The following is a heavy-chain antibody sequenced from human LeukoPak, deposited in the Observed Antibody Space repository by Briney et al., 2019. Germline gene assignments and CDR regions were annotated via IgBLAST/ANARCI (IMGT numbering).Heavy chain of an antibody. D-gene: IGHD2-8*01. Sequence: SETLSLTCTVSGYSISSGYYWGWIRQPPGKGLEWIGSIYHSGSTYYNPSLKSRVTISVDTSKNQFSLKLSSVTAADTAVYYCARPGPNHDAFDIWGQGTMVTVSS. CDR3: ARPGPNHDAFDI. CDR2: IYHSGST. V-gene: IGHV4-38-2*02. J-gene: IGHJ3*02. CDR1: GYSISSGYY.